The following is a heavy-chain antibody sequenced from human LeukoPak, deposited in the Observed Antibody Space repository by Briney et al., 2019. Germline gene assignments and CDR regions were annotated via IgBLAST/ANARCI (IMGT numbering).Heavy chain of an antibody. D-gene: IGHD3-10*01. J-gene: IGHJ4*02. Sequence: GASVKVSCKASGYTFTSYDINWVRQATGQGLEWMGWMNPTSGHTGYAQNFQGRVTMTMDTSISTAYMELNSLTSEDTAVYYCARSPVGVRKKHDFWGQGTLVIVSS. CDR3: ARSPVGVRKKHDF. CDR1: GYTFTSYD. V-gene: IGHV1-8*01. CDR2: MNPTSGHT.